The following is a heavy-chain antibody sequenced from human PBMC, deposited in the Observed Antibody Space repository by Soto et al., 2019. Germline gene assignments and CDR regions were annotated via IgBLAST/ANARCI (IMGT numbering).Heavy chain of an antibody. D-gene: IGHD2-15*01. CDR2: IVVGSGST. Sequence: SVKFSCKASGFTLTSSAVQGVRQARGQRLEWIGWIVVGSGSTSYAQKFQERITFTRDMSTSTAYMELSSLRSEDTAVYYCAAARYCSGGSCYLAFWGQGTLVTVSS. J-gene: IGHJ4*02. CDR1: GFTLTSSA. V-gene: IGHV1-58*01. CDR3: AAARYCSGGSCYLAF.